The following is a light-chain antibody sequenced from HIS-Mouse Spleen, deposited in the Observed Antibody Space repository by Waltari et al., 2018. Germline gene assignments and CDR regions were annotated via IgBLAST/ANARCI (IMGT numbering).Light chain of an antibody. CDR2: GKN. CDR1: SLRSYY. J-gene: IGLJ2*01. CDR3: NSRDSSGNHVV. Sequence: SSELTQDPAVSVALGQTVRITCHGDSLRSYYASWYQQKPGQAPVLVIYGKNNRPSGIPDRFSGSSSGNTASLTSSGAQAEDEADYYCNSRDSSGNHVVFGGGTKLTVL. V-gene: IGLV3-19*01.